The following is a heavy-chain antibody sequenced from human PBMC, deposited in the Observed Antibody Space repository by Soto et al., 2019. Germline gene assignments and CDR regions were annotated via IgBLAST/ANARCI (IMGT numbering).Heavy chain of an antibody. V-gene: IGHV3-74*01. CDR3: AKSWYYYDSSGPDGDY. CDR2: INSDGSST. Sequence: GGSLRLSCAASGFTLSSYWMHWVRQAPGKGLVWVSRINSDGSSTSYADSVKGRFTISRDNSKNTLYLQMNSLRAEDTAVYYCAKSWYYYDSSGPDGDYWGQGTLVTVSS. J-gene: IGHJ4*02. CDR1: GFTLSSYW. D-gene: IGHD3-22*01.